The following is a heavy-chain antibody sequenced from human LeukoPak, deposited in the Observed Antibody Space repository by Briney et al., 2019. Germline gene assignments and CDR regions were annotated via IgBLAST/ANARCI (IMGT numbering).Heavy chain of an antibody. V-gene: IGHV3-66*02. CDR1: GFTVSSNY. J-gene: IGHJ4*02. Sequence: GGSLRLSCAASGFTVSSNYMSWVRRAPGKGLEWVSVIYSGGSTYYADSVKGRFTISRDNSKNTPYLQMNSLRAEDTAVYYCARQYYYDSSGYYAHFDYWGQGTLVTVSS. CDR2: IYSGGST. CDR3: ARQYYYDSSGYYAHFDY. D-gene: IGHD3-22*01.